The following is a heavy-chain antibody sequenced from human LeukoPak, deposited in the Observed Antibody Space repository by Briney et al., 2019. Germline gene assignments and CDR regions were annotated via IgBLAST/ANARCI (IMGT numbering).Heavy chain of an antibody. Sequence: PGGSLRLSCAASGFTFSSYGMHWVRQAPGKGLEWVAFIRYDGSNKYYADSVKGRFTISRDNSKNTLYLQMNSLRAEDTAVYYCAKDALRYFDWLLPPPPIRYYYYYMDVWGKGTTVTISS. CDR2: IRYDGSNK. CDR3: AKDALRYFDWLLPPPPIRYYYYYMDV. D-gene: IGHD3-9*01. J-gene: IGHJ6*03. V-gene: IGHV3-30*02. CDR1: GFTFSSYG.